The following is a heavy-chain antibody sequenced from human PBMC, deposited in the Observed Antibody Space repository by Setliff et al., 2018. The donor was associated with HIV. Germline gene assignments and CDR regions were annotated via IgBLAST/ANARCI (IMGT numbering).Heavy chain of an antibody. CDR2: ITSDSGAT. CDR3: VRGALLAAFDFDH. V-gene: IGHV1-2*02. Sequence: ASVKVSCKASGYRFNTYGISWVRQAPGQGLEWMGWITSDSGATNYAQKFQGRITMTRDTSTSTAYMELSGLTFDDTAVYFCVRGALLAAFDFDHWGPGTLVTVSS. J-gene: IGHJ4*01. D-gene: IGHD2-8*02. CDR1: GYRFNTYG.